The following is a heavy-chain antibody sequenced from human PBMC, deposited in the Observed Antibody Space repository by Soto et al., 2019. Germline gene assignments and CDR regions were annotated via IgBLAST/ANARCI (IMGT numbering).Heavy chain of an antibody. D-gene: IGHD1-26*01. CDR3: ARETEVGATLRYYGMDV. V-gene: IGHV6-1*01. Sequence: PSSTLSLTCAISGDSVSSNSAAWNWISQSPSRGLEWLGRTYYRSKWYNDYAVSVKSRITINPDTSKNQFSLQLNSVTPEDTAVYYCARETEVGATLRYYGMDVWGQGTTVTVSS. CDR2: TYYRSKWYN. CDR1: GDSVSSNSAA. J-gene: IGHJ6*02.